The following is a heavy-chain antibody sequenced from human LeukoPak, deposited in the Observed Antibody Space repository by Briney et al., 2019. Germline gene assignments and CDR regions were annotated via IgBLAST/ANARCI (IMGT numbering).Heavy chain of an antibody. Sequence: GGSLRLSCAASGFTVSSNYMSWVRQAPGKGLEWVSLIYSAGSTYYADSVKGRLTISRDNSKNTLYLQMNSLRAEDTAVYYCARKRGAHLYDAFDIWGQGTMVTVSS. CDR2: IYSAGST. CDR1: GFTVSSNY. CDR3: ARKRGAHLYDAFDI. J-gene: IGHJ3*02. D-gene: IGHD4/OR15-4a*01. V-gene: IGHV3-66*01.